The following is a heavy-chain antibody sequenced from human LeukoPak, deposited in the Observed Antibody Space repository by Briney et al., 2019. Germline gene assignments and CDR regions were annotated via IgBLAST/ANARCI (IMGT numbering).Heavy chain of an antibody. CDR2: IKQDGSEK. Sequence: GGSLRLSCAASGFTFSSYWMSWVRQAPGKGLEWAANIKQDGSEKYYVDSVKGRFTISRDNAKNSLYLQMNSLRAEDTAVYYCARGPNYYDSSGYYSEYWGQGTLVTVSS. CDR3: ARGPNYYDSSGYYSEY. D-gene: IGHD3-22*01. J-gene: IGHJ4*02. V-gene: IGHV3-7*01. CDR1: GFTFSSYW.